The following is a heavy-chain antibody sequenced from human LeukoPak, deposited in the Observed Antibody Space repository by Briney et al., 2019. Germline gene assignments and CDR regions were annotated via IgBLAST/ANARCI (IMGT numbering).Heavy chain of an antibody. CDR2: IYYSGST. V-gene: IGHV4-30-4*01. J-gene: IGHJ6*02. Sequence: SETLSLTCTVPGGSISSGDYYWSWVRQPPGKGLEWIVYIYYSGSTYYNPSLKSRVTISVDTSKNQFSLKLSSVTAAETAVYYCARGRYYGSSYYYYGMDVWGQGTTVTVSS. CDR3: ARGRYYGSSYYYYGMDV. CDR1: GGSISSGDYY. D-gene: IGHD3-10*01.